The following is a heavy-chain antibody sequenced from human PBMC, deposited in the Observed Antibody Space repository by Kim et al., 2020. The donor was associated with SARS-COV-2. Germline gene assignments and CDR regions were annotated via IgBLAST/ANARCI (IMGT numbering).Heavy chain of an antibody. CDR1: GGSISSSSYY. CDR2: IYYSGSS. J-gene: IGHJ4*02. CDR3: ARVGDYYGSGSSDY. Sequence: SETLSLTCTVSGGSISSSSYYWGWIRQPPGKGLEWIGSIYYSGSSYYNPSLKSRVTISVDTSKNQFSLKLSSVTAADTAVYYCARVGDYYGSGSSDYWGQGTLVTVSS. V-gene: IGHV4-39*07. D-gene: IGHD3-10*01.